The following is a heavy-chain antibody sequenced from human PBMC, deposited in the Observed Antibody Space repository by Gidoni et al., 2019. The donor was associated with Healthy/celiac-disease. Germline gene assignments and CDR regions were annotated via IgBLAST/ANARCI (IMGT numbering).Heavy chain of an antibody. CDR3: ANYPFTLLSSGWYFDY. J-gene: IGHJ4*02. D-gene: IGHD6-19*01. Sequence: EVQLVESGGGLVQHGGCLRVPCAASGFTCSSYAMRWVRQAPGKGLEWVSAISGIAGSTYYADSVKGRFTISRDNSKNTLYLQITSLRSDDTAVYYFANYPFTLLSSGWYFDYWGQGTLVTVSS. CDR1: GFTCSSYA. V-gene: IGHV3-23*04. CDR2: ISGIAGST.